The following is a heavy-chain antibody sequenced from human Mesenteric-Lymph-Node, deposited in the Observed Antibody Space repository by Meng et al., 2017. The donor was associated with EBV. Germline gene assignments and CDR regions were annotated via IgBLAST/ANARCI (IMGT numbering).Heavy chain of an antibody. Sequence: QVYQVECGGGLFMPAGDMQPSCAALGFSFSSYYISWIRQDPGKGLVWVSYISSSGYTIYYADSVKGRFTISRDNTKASLYLKMNSLRAEDTALYYCARVLRYFDWPLDYWGQGTLVTVSS. J-gene: IGHJ4*02. CDR2: ISSSGYTI. D-gene: IGHD3-9*01. V-gene: IGHV3-11*01. CDR3: ARVLRYFDWPLDY. CDR1: GFSFSSYY.